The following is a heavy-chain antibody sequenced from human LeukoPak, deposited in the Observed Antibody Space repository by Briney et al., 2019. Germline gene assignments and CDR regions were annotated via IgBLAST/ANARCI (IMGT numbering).Heavy chain of an antibody. CDR2: IYWNGDFT. CDR3: TILSGIVVAGAFDY. Sequence: GGSLRLSCAASGFTFDDHGMSWVRQVPGKGLEWVSSIYWNGDFTTYAESVKGRFTISRDNAKTSLYLQMNSLRVEDTAFYYCTILSGIVVAGAFDYWGQGNLVTVSS. V-gene: IGHV3-20*04. J-gene: IGHJ4*02. D-gene: IGHD6-19*01. CDR1: GFTFDDHG.